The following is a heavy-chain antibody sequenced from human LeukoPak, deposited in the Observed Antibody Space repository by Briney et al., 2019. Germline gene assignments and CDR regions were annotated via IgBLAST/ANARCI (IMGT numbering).Heavy chain of an antibody. CDR2: MNPNSGNT. V-gene: IGHV1-8*03. J-gene: IGHJ4*02. D-gene: IGHD2-2*02. CDR1: GYTFTSYD. CDR3: ARGGVPAAIPYYFDY. Sequence: ASVKVSCKASGYTFTSYDINWVRQATGQGLEWMGWMNPNSGNTGYAQKFQGRVTITRNTSISTAYMELSSLRSEDTAVYYCARGGVPAAIPYYFDYWGQGTLVTVSS.